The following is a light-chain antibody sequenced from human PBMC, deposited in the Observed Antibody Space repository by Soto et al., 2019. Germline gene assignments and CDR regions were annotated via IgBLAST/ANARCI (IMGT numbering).Light chain of an antibody. J-gene: IGLJ1*01. Sequence: QSALTQPPSASGTPGQRVTISCSGSSSNIGSNTVNWYQQPPGTAPKLLIYSNNQRPSGVPDRFSGSKSGTSASLAISGLQSEDEADYYCAAWDDSLSGYVFGNGTKVTVL. V-gene: IGLV1-44*01. CDR2: SNN. CDR3: AAWDDSLSGYV. CDR1: SSNIGSNT.